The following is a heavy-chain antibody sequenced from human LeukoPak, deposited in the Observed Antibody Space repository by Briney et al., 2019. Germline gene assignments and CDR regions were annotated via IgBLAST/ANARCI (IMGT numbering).Heavy chain of an antibody. J-gene: IGHJ4*02. D-gene: IGHD2/OR15-2a*01. CDR1: GFTFSNYG. Sequence: PGGSLRLSCVASGFTFSNYGMTWVRQAPGKGLEWVSTISDNGGGTYYADSVKGRFTISRDNSKNTLCLQMNSLSVEDTAEYYCGTSSYFDTSYWGQGTLVTVSS. CDR3: GTSSYFDTSY. V-gene: IGHV3-23*01. CDR2: ISDNGGGT.